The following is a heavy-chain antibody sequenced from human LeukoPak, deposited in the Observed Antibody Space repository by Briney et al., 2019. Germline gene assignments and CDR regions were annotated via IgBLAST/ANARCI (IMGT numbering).Heavy chain of an antibody. CDR2: ISGDGTST. J-gene: IGHJ5*02. V-gene: IGHV3-43*02. CDR3: AREGAVVAATDWFDP. D-gene: IGHD2-15*01. CDR1: GFTFSSYS. Sequence: GGSLRLSCAASGFTFSSYSMNWVRQAPGKGLEWVSLISGDGTSTYYADSVRGRFTISRENSRCSLFLQMNSLKTEDTALYFCAREGAVVAATDWFDPWGQGTLVTVSS.